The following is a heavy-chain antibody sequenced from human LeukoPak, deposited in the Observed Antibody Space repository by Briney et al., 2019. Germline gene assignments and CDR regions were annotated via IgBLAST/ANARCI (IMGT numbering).Heavy chain of an antibody. CDR1: GGSISSSSYY. CDR3: ARDSGYDSSGSVGFDL. J-gene: IGHJ2*01. V-gene: IGHV4-61*02. D-gene: IGHD3-22*01. Sequence: PSETLSLTCTVSGGSISSSSYYWGWIRQPAGKGLEWIGRIYTGGSTNYNPSLKSRVTMSVDTSKNQFSLKLSSVTAADTAVYYCARDSGYDSSGSVGFDLWGRGTLVTVSS. CDR2: IYTGGST.